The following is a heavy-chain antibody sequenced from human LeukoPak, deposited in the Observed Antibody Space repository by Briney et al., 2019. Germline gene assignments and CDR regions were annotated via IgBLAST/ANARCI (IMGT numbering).Heavy chain of an antibody. CDR2: IYPGDSDT. CDR1: GYSITSYW. CDR3: ARRRGLSVWYFDL. D-gene: IGHD2-15*01. Sequence: GESLKISCKGSGYSITSYWIGWVRQMPGKGLEWMGIIYPGDSDTRYSPSFQGQAIISADKSISTAYLQWSSLKASDTAMYYCARRRGLSVWYFDLWGRGTLVTVSS. J-gene: IGHJ2*01. V-gene: IGHV5-51*01.